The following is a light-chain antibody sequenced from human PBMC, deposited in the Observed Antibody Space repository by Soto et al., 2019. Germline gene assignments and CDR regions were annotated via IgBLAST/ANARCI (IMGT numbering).Light chain of an antibody. CDR3: SAKSSRVTLYV. CDR1: SRDVGGSQY. J-gene: IGLJ1*01. V-gene: IGLV2-14*01. CDR2: EVN. Sequence: QSVLTQPASVSGSPGQSITISCTGSSRDVGGSQYVSWYQQHPGKAPRLMMYEVNSRPSGVPYRFSGSKSGTTASLTVSGLQAEDEGDYSCSAKSSRVTLYVFGTGTKLTVL.